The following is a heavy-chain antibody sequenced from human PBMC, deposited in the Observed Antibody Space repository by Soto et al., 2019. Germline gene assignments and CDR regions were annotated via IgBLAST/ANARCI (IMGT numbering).Heavy chain of an antibody. V-gene: IGHV3-7*01. Sequence: GGSLRLSCAASGFSFNNYWMNWVRQAPGKGPEWVANIKQDGSEKYYLDSVRGRFTISRDNVKNSLHLQMNSLRAEDTAVYYCAKGMAVAANWFDSWGQGTLVTVSS. CDR2: IKQDGSEK. CDR3: AKGMAVAANWFDS. CDR1: GFSFNNYW. D-gene: IGHD6-19*01. J-gene: IGHJ5*01.